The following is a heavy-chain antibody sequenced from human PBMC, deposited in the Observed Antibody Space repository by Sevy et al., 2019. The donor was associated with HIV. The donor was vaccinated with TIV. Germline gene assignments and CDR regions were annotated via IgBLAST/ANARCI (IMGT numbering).Heavy chain of an antibody. CDR1: GFTFSSYA. CDR2: LSYDGSNK. V-gene: IGHV3-30-3*01. J-gene: IGHJ5*02. Sequence: GGSLRLSCAASGFTFSSYAMHWVRQAPGKGLEWVAVLSYDGSNKYYADSVKGRFIISRDNSKNTLYLQMNSLRAEDTAVYYCARDQHDYGGNLRTGWFDPWGQGTLVTVSS. CDR3: ARDQHDYGGNLRTGWFDP. D-gene: IGHD4-17*01.